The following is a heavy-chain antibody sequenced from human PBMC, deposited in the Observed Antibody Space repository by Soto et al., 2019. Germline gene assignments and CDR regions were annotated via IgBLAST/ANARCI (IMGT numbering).Heavy chain of an antibody. Sequence: QVQLVQSGAEVKKPGASVTVSCKTSGYTFSNYGINWVRQAPGQGLEWMGWISGYNGNTNYAQTDQARVTMTTDTYTGTIYMELRSLKSDDTAIYYCSRFIMVGGWFDPNYYHGMDVWGQGTTVTVSS. CDR2: ISGYNGNT. J-gene: IGHJ6*02. CDR3: SRFIMVGGWFDPNYYHGMDV. CDR1: GYTFSNYG. V-gene: IGHV1-18*01. D-gene: IGHD6-19*01.